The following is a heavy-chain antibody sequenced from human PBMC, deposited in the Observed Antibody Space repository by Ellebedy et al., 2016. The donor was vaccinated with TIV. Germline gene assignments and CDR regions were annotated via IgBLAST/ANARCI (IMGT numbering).Heavy chain of an antibody. J-gene: IGHJ2*01. CDR2: IYYSGST. CDR3: ARDKVTAIDAHTLHWYFDL. V-gene: IGHV4-59*01. CDR1: GGSISSYY. Sequence: MPSETLSLTCTVSGGSISSYYWSWIRQPPGKGLEWIGYIYYSGSTNYNPSLKSRVTISVDTSKNQFSLKLSSVTAADTAVYYGARDKVTAIDAHTLHWYFDLWGRGTLVTVSS. D-gene: IGHD2-21*02.